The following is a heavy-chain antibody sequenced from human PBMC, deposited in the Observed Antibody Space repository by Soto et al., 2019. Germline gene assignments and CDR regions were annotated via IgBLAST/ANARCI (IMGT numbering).Heavy chain of an antibody. V-gene: IGHV1-69*12. CDR1: GGTFSSYA. CDR2: IIPIFGTA. CDR3: ARGGEQWLVQDWFDP. J-gene: IGHJ5*02. D-gene: IGHD6-19*01. Sequence: QVQLVQSGAEVKKPGSSVKVSCKASGGTFSSYAISWVRQAPGQGLEWIGGIIPIFGTANYAQKFQGRVTITADESTSTVYMELSSLRSEDTAVYYCARGGEQWLVQDWFDPWGQGTLVTVSS.